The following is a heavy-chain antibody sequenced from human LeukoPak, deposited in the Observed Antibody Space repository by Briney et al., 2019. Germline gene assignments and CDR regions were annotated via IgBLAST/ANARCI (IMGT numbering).Heavy chain of an antibody. V-gene: IGHV3-30-3*01. CDR2: ISYDGSNK. CDR1: GFTFSSYA. CDR3: ARVLTDYYYYYYGMDV. D-gene: IGHD7-27*01. Sequence: HPGRSLRLSCAASGFTFSSYAMHWVRQAPGKGLEWVAVISYDGSNKYYADSVKGRFTISRDNSKNTLYLQMNSLRAEDTAVYCCARVLTDYYYYYYGMDVWGQGTTVTVSS. J-gene: IGHJ6*02.